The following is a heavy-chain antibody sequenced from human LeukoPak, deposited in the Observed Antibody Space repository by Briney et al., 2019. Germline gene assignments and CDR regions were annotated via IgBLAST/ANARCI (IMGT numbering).Heavy chain of an antibody. V-gene: IGHV3-48*03. J-gene: IGHJ6*03. D-gene: IGHD6-25*01. Sequence: GGSLRLSCAASGFTFSTYEMNWVRQAPGKGLEWVSYISSSSSTIYYADSVKGRFTISRDNAKSSLYLQMNSLRVEDTAVYYCARDGTPNYSSGWVYMDVWGEGTTVTISS. CDR1: GFTFSTYE. CDR2: ISSSSSTI. CDR3: ARDGTPNYSSGWVYMDV.